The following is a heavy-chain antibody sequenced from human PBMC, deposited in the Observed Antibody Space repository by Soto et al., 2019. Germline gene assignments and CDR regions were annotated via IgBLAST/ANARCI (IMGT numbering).Heavy chain of an antibody. Sequence: GGSLRLSCAASGFTFSNAWMNWVRQAPGKGLEWVGRIKSKTDGGTTDYAAPVKGRFTISRDDSKNTLYLQMNSLKTEDTAVYYCTTDGPGPIEYSSSSGIFDYWGQGTLVTVSS. V-gene: IGHV3-15*07. CDR2: IKSKTDGGTT. CDR3: TTDGPGPIEYSSSSGIFDY. D-gene: IGHD6-6*01. CDR1: GFTFSNAW. J-gene: IGHJ4*02.